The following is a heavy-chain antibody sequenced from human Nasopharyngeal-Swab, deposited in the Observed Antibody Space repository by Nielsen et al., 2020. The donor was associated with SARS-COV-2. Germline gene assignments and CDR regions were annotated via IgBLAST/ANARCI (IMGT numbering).Heavy chain of an antibody. CDR3: ARDWSRAFDV. CDR2: IKSDGSEK. Sequence: GGSLRLSCAASGFTFSSLWMSWVRQVPGKGLEWVADIKSDGSEKVYVDSVKGRFTISRDNAKNSMSLQMNSLRVEDTAVYYCARDWSRAFDVWGQGTMVTVSS. J-gene: IGHJ3*01. CDR1: GFTFSSLW. V-gene: IGHV3-7*01.